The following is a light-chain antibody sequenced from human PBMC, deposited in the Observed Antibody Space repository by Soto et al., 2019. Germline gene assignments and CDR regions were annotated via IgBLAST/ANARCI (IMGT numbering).Light chain of an antibody. CDR2: DAS. V-gene: IGKV3-11*01. J-gene: IGKJ5*01. Sequence: EIVLTQSPATLSLSPGQRATLSCRASQSVKTFLVWYQHRPGQAPRVLIYDASHRASGIPARFSGSGSGTDFTLTISSLQPEDFATYYCQQHGQWPITFGQGTRLEIK. CDR3: QQHGQWPIT. CDR1: QSVKTF.